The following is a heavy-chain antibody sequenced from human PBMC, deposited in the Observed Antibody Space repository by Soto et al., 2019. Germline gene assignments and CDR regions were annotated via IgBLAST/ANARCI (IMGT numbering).Heavy chain of an antibody. V-gene: IGHV1-69*13. J-gene: IGHJ6*02. D-gene: IGHD3-10*02. Sequence: SVKVSCKASGGTFSSYAISWVRQAPGQGLEWMGGIITIFGTANYAQKFQGGVTITADESTSTAYMELSSLRSEDTAVYYCEGDDSYVYCGERGVTYYYRLAFWGQGTTVTVSS. CDR1: GGTFSSYA. CDR3: EGDDSYVYCGERGVTYYYRLAF. CDR2: IITIFGTA.